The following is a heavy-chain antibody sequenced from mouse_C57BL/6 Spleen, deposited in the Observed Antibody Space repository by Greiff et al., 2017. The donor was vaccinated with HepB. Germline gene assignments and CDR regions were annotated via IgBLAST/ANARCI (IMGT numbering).Heavy chain of an antibody. CDR1: GYSITSGYG. V-gene: IGHV3-2*02. J-gene: IGHJ2*01. D-gene: IGHD1-2*01. Sequence: EVKVEESGPGLVKPSQSLSLTCTVTGYSITSGYGWNWIRQFPGNKLEWMGYISYSGSTHYNPSLKSRISITRDTSKNQFFLQLNSVTTEDTATYYCARTARIKYWGQGTTLTVSS. CDR2: ISYSGST. CDR3: ARTARIKY.